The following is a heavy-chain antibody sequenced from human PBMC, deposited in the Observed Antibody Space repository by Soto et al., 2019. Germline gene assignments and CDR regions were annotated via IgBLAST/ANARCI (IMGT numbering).Heavy chain of an antibody. CDR3: ARRGRALADDWFDP. V-gene: IGHV5-51*01. CDR1: GYSFTSYW. CDR2: IYPGDSDT. D-gene: IGHD1-1*01. J-gene: IGHJ5*02. Sequence: GESLKISCKGSGYSFTSYWIGWMRQMPGKGLEWMGIIYPGDSDTRYSPSFQGQVTISADKSISTAYLQWSSLKASDTAISYCARRGRALADDWFDPWGQGTLVTVSS.